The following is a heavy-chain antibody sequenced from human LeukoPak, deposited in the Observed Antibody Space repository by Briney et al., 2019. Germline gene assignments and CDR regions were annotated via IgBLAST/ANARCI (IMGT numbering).Heavy chain of an antibody. V-gene: IGHV3-7*01. D-gene: IGHD4-17*01. CDR2: IKQDGSEK. CDR1: GFTFSSYW. Sequence: GGSLRLSCAASGFTFSSYWMSRVRQAPGKGLEWVANIKQDGSEKYYVDSVKGRFTISRDNAKNSLYLQMNSLRAEDTAVYYCARDQVYYGDYSANFQHWGQGTLVTVSS. J-gene: IGHJ1*01. CDR3: ARDQVYYGDYSANFQH.